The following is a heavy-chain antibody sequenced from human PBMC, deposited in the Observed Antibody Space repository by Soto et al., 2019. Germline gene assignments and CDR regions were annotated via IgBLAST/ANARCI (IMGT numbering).Heavy chain of an antibody. D-gene: IGHD1-26*01. Sequence: SETLSLTCTVSGGSVSSGGYYWSWIRQHPGKGLEWIGYIYYSGSTYYNPSLKSRVTISVDTSKNQFSLKLSSVTAADTAVYYCARSYPYYYFDYWGQGTLVTVSS. V-gene: IGHV4-31*03. CDR1: GGSVSSGGYY. CDR3: ARSYPYYYFDY. CDR2: IYYSGST. J-gene: IGHJ4*02.